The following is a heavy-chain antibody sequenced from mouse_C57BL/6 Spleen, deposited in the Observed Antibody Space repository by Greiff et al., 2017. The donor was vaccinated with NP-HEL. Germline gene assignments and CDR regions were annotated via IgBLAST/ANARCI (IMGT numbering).Heavy chain of an antibody. J-gene: IGHJ4*01. CDR1: GFTFSSYG. CDR2: ISSGGSYT. Sequence: EVKVVESGGDLVKPGGSLKLSCAASGFTFSSYGMSWVRQTPDQRLEWVATISSGGSYTYYPDSVKGRFPISRDNAKNTLYLQMSSLKSEDTAMYYCARRDDYYAMDYWGQGTSVTVSS. CDR3: ARRDDYYAMDY. V-gene: IGHV5-6*02.